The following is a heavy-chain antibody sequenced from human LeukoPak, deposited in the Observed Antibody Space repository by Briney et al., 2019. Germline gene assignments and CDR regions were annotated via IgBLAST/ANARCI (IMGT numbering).Heavy chain of an antibody. CDR2: ISSSGSTI. V-gene: IGHV3-48*03. J-gene: IGHJ4*02. D-gene: IGHD3-10*01. CDR1: GFTFSSYE. CDR3: ARARDHYHGSGSYWDY. Sequence: GGSLRLSCAASGFTFSSYEMNWVRQAPGKGLEWVSYISSSGSTIYYADSVKGRFTISRDNAKNSLYLQMNSLRAEDTAVYYCARARDHYHGSGSYWDYWGQGTLVTVSS.